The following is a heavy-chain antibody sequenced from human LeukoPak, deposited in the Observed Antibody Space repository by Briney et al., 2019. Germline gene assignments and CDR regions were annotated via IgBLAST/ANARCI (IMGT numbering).Heavy chain of an antibody. V-gene: IGHV4-39*01. Sequence: PSETLSLTCTVSGGSISSSSYYWGWIRQPPGKGLEWIGSIYYSGSTYYNPSLKSRVIISVDTSKNQFSLKLSSVTAADTAVYYCASRRGYTLDYWGQGTLVTVSS. CDR1: GGSISSSSYY. J-gene: IGHJ4*02. CDR2: IYYSGST. CDR3: ASRRGYTLDY. D-gene: IGHD5-18*01.